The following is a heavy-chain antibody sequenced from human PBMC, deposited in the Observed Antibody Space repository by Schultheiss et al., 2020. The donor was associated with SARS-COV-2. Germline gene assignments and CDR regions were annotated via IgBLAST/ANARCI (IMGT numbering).Heavy chain of an antibody. CDR3: AARYCSSTSCAYNWFDP. CDR1: GGSISSGGYY. D-gene: IGHD2-2*01. V-gene: IGHV4-61*08. J-gene: IGHJ5*02. Sequence: SETLSLTCTVSGGSISSGGYYWSWIRQHPGKGLEWVGSIYHSGSTNYNPSLKSRVTISVDTSKNQFSLKLSSVTAADTAVYYCAARYCSSTSCAYNWFDPWGQGTLVTVSS. CDR2: IYHSGST.